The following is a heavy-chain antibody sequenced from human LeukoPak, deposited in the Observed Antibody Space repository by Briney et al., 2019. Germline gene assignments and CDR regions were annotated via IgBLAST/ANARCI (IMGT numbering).Heavy chain of an antibody. Sequence: SVKVSCKASGYTFTSYDINWVRQATGQGLEWMGGIIPIFGTANYAQKFQGRVTITTDESTSTAYMELSSLRSEDTAVYYCATSLLELRYFDWLLSPFDYWGQGTLVTVSS. CDR3: ATSLLELRYFDWLLSPFDY. V-gene: IGHV1-69*05. CDR1: GYTFTSYD. D-gene: IGHD3-9*01. J-gene: IGHJ4*02. CDR2: IIPIFGTA.